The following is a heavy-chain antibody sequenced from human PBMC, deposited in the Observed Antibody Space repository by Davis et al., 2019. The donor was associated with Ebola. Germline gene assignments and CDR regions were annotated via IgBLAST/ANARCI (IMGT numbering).Heavy chain of an antibody. CDR2: ISYDGSNK. CDR1: GFTFSSYA. D-gene: IGHD6-19*01. J-gene: IGHJ4*02. V-gene: IGHV3-30*04. CDR3: AKAAKTPPDAVAGTNFDY. Sequence: GESLKISCAASGFTFSSYAMHWVRQAPGKGLEWVAVISYDGSNKYYADSVKGRFTISRDNSKNTLYLQMNSLRAEDTAVYYCAKAAKTPPDAVAGTNFDYWGQGTLVTVSS.